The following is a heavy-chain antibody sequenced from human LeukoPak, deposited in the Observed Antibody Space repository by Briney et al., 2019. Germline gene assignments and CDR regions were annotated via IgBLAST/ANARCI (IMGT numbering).Heavy chain of an antibody. J-gene: IGHJ4*02. V-gene: IGHV3-30*02. CDR3: AKQSRPATTFGGSWYFDF. CDR2: TRYDGSNK. CDR1: GFTFSSYG. D-gene: IGHD3-16*01. Sequence: GGSLRLSCAASGFTFSSYGMHWVRQAPGKGLGWVAFTRYDGSNKYYADSVKGRFTISRDTSKNSLYMQMNSLRAEDTAVYYCAKQSRPATTFGGSWYFDFWGQGTLVTVSS.